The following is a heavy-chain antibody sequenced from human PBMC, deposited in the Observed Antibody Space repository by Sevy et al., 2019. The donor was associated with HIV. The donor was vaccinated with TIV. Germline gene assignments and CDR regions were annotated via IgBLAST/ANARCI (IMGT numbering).Heavy chain of an antibody. D-gene: IGHD5-12*01. CDR1: GGTIVSSGHY. CDR3: AREAGGYDYDYGMDV. V-gene: IGHV4-39*02. J-gene: IGHJ6*02. Sequence: SETLSLTCSISGGTIVSSGHYWGWIRQTPGKGLEWIGSIYYNGHTFYTRSLKIALTISIDTSKNQFSLTLSSVTVADTAVYFCAREAGGYDYDYGMDVWGQGTTVTVSS. CDR2: IYYNGHT.